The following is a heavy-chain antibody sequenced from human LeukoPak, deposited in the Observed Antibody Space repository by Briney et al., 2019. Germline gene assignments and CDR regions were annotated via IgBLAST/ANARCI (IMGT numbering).Heavy chain of an antibody. V-gene: IGHV3-7*01. CDR1: GFTFSSYW. CDR3: AREGYCSSTSCYLDAFNI. CDR2: IKQDGSEK. J-gene: IGHJ3*02. D-gene: IGHD2-2*01. Sequence: PGGSLRLSCAASGFTFSSYWMSWVRQAPGKGLEWVANIKQDGSEKYYVDSVKGRFTISRDNAKNSLYLQMNSLRAEDTAVYYCAREGYCSSTSCYLDAFNIWGQGTMVTVPS.